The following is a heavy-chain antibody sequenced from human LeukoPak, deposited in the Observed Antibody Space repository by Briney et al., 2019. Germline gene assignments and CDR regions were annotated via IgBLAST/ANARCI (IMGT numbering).Heavy chain of an antibody. CDR1: GGSFSDYS. J-gene: IGHJ6*03. D-gene: IGHD5-18*01. CDR3: ARVRYSYSINDWSRTGLGAYPTKDCYHTDV. CDR2: INHSRVA. Sequence: SETLSLTSAVYGGSFSDYSWTWIRQPPGNGLEGIGEINHSRVANHNPSIMPRVIVSVYTSKNQRSLNPSSVTASPTAVRSYARVRYSYSINDWSRTGLGAYPTKDCYHTDVWGRGTTVTVSS. V-gene: IGHV4-34*01.